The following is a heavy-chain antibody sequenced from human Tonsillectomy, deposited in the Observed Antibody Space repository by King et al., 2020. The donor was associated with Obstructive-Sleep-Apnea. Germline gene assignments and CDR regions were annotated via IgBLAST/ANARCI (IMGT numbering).Heavy chain of an antibody. Sequence: VQLVESGGGLVKPGGSLRLSCAASGFTFSNAWVNWVRQAPGKGLEWVGRIKSKPDGGTTDYAAPGKGRFTISRDDSKNTLYLEMNRLKTEDTAVYYCNADLGFHYDMDVWGQGTTVTVSS. D-gene: IGHD2-2*03. CDR2: IKSKPDGGTT. CDR1: GFTFSNAW. V-gene: IGHV3-15*01. CDR3: NADLGFHYDMDV. J-gene: IGHJ6*02.